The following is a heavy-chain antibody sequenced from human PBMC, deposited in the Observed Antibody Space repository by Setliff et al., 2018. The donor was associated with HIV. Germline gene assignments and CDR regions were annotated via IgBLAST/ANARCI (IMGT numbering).Heavy chain of an antibody. Sequence: ASVKVSCKASGYTFTSYGLNWVRQAPGQGLEWMGWISANNGNTNYAQKLQGRVTMTTDTSTSTAYMELESLRSDDTAVDYCAREARDVVRGVIIADYWGQGTLVTVSS. D-gene: IGHD3-10*01. CDR2: ISANNGNT. CDR1: GYTFTSYG. V-gene: IGHV1-18*01. J-gene: IGHJ4*02. CDR3: AREARDVVRGVIIADY.